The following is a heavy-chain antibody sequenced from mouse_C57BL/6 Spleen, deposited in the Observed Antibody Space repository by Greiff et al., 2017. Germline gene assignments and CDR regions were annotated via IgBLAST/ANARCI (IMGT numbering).Heavy chain of an antibody. CDR2: IYPGSGST. CDR1: GYTFTSYW. CDR3: ARQSYYGSSYPYMDY. Sequence: VQLQQSGAELVKPGASVKMSCKASGYTFTSYWITWVKQRPGPGLEWIGDIYPGSGSTTYNEKFKSKATLPVDPSSSPAYMQLSSLTSEDSAVYYCARQSYYGSSYPYMDYWGQGTTLTVSS. V-gene: IGHV1-55*01. J-gene: IGHJ2*01. D-gene: IGHD1-1*01.